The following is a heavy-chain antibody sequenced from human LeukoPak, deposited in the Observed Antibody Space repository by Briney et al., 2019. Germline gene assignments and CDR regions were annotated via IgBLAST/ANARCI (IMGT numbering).Heavy chain of an antibody. CDR1: GGSISSGSYY. CDR3: ARTRIITIFGVVIPYMDV. D-gene: IGHD3-3*01. V-gene: IGHV4-61*02. CDR2: IYTSGST. Sequence: SSQTLSLTCTVSGGSISSGSYYWSWIRQPAGKGLEWIGRIYTSGSTNYNPSLKSRVTISVDTSKNQFSLKLSSVTAADTAVYYCARTRIITIFGVVIPYMDVWGKGTTVTVSS. J-gene: IGHJ6*03.